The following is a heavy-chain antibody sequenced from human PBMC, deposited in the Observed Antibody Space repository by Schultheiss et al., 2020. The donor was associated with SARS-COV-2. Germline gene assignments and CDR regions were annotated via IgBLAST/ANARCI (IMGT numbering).Heavy chain of an antibody. CDR1: GYSFTSYW. D-gene: IGHD4-11*01. J-gene: IGHJ6*02. CDR3: ASPSPRRTTWVSFNYGMDV. V-gene: IGHV5-10-1*01. Sequence: GESLKISCKGSGYSFTSYWIGWVRQMPGKGLEWMGRIDPSNSYTNYSPSFQGHVTISADKSISTAYLQWSSLKASDTAMYYCASPSPRRTTWVSFNYGMDVWGQGTTVTVSS. CDR2: IDPSNSYT.